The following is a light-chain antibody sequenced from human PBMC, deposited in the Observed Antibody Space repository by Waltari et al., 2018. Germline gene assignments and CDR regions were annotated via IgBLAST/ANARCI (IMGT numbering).Light chain of an antibody. V-gene: IGKV4-1*01. Sequence: DIVMTQSPDSLAVSLGERATINCKSSQSIFDSSNNKSYLAWYQQKPGQPPKVIIYWASTRESGVPDRFSGSGSGTDFTLTINGLQAEDVAVYYCHQYYGAPLSFGGGTKVEIK. CDR2: WAS. J-gene: IGKJ4*02. CDR1: QSIFDSSNNKSY. CDR3: HQYYGAPLS.